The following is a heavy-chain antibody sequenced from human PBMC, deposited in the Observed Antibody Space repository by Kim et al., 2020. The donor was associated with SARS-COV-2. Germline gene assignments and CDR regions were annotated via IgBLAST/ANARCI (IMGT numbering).Heavy chain of an antibody. J-gene: IGHJ4*02. D-gene: IGHD3-10*01. Sequence: QKFQGRGTITADESTSTAYMELSSLRSEDTAVYYCARAAMVRGVIPFGYWGQGTLVTVSS. CDR3: ARAAMVRGVIPFGY. V-gene: IGHV1-69*01.